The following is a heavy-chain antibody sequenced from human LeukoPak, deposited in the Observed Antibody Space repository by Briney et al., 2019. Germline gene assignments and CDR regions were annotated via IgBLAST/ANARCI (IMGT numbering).Heavy chain of an antibody. CDR3: VRDSPRAFDL. D-gene: IGHD3-10*01. Sequence: GGSLRLSCAASDFPFRNYWMHWVRQVPGERLTWVSRISSDGTKIGYAASVKGRFTISRDNGKNTLSLRMNTLGVEDTAIYYCVRDSPRAFDLWGRGTMVTVSS. CDR1: DFPFRNYW. V-gene: IGHV3-74*01. J-gene: IGHJ3*01. CDR2: ISSDGTKI.